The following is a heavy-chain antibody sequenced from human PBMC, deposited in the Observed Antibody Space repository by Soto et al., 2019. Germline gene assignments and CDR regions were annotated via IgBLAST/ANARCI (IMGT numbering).Heavy chain of an antibody. V-gene: IGHV3-53*04. D-gene: IGHD3-10*01. Sequence: EVQLVESGGGLVQPGGSLRLSCAASGFSVSSNYMSWVRQAPGKGLEWVSVLYSGGTTYYADSVKDRFTISRHNSNNTLFLQMNSLRADDTAVYYCARAAWGLWFGYMDVWGKGTTVTVSS. CDR2: LYSGGTT. CDR1: GFSVSSNY. CDR3: ARAAWGLWFGYMDV. J-gene: IGHJ6*03.